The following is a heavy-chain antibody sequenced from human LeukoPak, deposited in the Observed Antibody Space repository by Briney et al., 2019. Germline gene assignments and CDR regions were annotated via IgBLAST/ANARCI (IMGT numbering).Heavy chain of an antibody. D-gene: IGHD2-2*01. Sequence: ASVKVSCKASGYTFTSYGISWVRQAPGQGLEWMGWISAYNGNSNHAQKLQGRVAMTTDTSTSTAYMELRSLRSDDTAVYYCARVDIIVVVPAAMNYWGQGTLVTVSS. J-gene: IGHJ4*02. CDR3: ARVDIIVVVPAAMNY. CDR2: ISAYNGNS. CDR1: GYTFTSYG. V-gene: IGHV1-18*01.